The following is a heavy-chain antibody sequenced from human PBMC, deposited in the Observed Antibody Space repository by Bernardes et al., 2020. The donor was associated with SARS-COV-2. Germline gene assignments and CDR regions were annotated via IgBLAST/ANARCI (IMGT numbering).Heavy chain of an antibody. CDR2: IYYSGST. V-gene: IGHV4-59*01. CDR1: GGSISSYY. D-gene: IGHD3-3*01. J-gene: IGHJ4*02. Sequence: SETLSLTCTVSGGSISSYYWSWIRQPPGKGLEWIGYIYYSGSTNYNPSLKSRVTISVDTSKNQFSLKLSSVTAADTAVYYCARGITIFEVVWDYWGQGTLVTVSS. CDR3: ARGITIFEVVWDY.